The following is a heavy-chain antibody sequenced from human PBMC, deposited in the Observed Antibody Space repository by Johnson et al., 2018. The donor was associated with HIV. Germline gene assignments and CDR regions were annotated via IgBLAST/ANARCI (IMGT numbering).Heavy chain of an antibody. V-gene: IGHV3-33*06. CDR1: GFTFSTYG. D-gene: IGHD6-13*01. J-gene: IGHJ3*02. Sequence: QVQLVESGGGVVQPGRSLRLSCAASGFTFSTYGMHWVRQAPGKGLEWVAVMWYDGSNRYYADSVKGRFNISRDNSKNTLYLQMNSLRAEARDVYYCAKDQWSSSLTNDAFDIWGQGTMVTVAS. CDR3: AKDQWSSSLTNDAFDI. CDR2: MWYDGSNR.